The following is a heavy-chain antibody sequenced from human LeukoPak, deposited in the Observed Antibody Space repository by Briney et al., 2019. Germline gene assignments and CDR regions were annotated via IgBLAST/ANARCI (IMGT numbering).Heavy chain of an antibody. Sequence: SETLSLTCAVYGGSFSGYYWSWIRQPPGKGLEWIGEINHSGSTNYNPSLKGRVTISVDTSKNQFSLKLSSVTAADTAVYYCASWGVTIFGVVIDYWGQGTLVTVSS. V-gene: IGHV4-34*01. J-gene: IGHJ4*02. CDR3: ASWGVTIFGVVIDY. CDR2: INHSGST. D-gene: IGHD3-3*01. CDR1: GGSFSGYY.